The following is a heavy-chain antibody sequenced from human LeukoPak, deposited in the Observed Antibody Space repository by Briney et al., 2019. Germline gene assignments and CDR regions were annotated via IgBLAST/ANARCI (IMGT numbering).Heavy chain of an antibody. V-gene: IGHV4-59*01. J-gene: IGHJ6*03. CDR2: IYYSGST. CDR1: GGSISSYY. D-gene: IGHD2-2*01. CDR3: ARVQGEVPAAMFYYYYYMDV. Sequence: SETLSLTCTVSGGSISSYYWSWIRQPPGKGLEWIGYIYYSGSTNYNPSLKSRVTISVDTSKNQFSLKLSSVTAADTAVYYCARVQGEVPAAMFYYYYYMDVWGKGTTVTISS.